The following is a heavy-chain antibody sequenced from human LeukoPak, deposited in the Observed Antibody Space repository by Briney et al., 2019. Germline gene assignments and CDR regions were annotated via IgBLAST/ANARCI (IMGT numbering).Heavy chain of an antibody. V-gene: IGHV3-30-3*01. CDR1: GFTYSSYA. J-gene: IGHJ4*02. D-gene: IGHD6-19*01. CDR3: ARLAVAGVIDY. Sequence: GGSLRLSCAASGFTYSSYAMHWVRQAPGKGLEWVAVISYDGSNKYYADSVKGRFTISRDNSKNTLYLQMNSLRAEDTAVYYCARLAVAGVIDYWGQGTLVTVSS. CDR2: ISYDGSNK.